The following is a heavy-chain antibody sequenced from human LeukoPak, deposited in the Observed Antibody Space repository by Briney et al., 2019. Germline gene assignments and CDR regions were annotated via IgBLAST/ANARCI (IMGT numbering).Heavy chain of an antibody. D-gene: IGHD2-15*01. Sequence: SETLSLTCTVSGGSISSYYWSWIRQPPGKGLEWIGSIYFSGTTYYNPSLQSRVTISVDTAKNQFSLKVTSVTAADTAAYYCARDAHCTGVSCYSPYNWFDPWGQGTLVTVSS. CDR1: GGSISSYY. J-gene: IGHJ5*02. V-gene: IGHV4-59*12. CDR3: ARDAHCTGVSCYSPYNWFDP. CDR2: IYFSGTT.